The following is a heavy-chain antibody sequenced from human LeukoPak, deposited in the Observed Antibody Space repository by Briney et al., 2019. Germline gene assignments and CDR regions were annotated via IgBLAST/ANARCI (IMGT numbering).Heavy chain of an antibody. CDR2: INGGADGI. J-gene: IGHJ1*01. Sequence: GGSLRLSCAVSGFTFSSYAMSWVRQAPGEGLEWVSVINGGADGIYYADSVKGRFTISRDNSKNTLYLQMNSLRVEDTAIYYCTKTSPLRIEYFHHWGQGTLVTVSS. CDR3: TKTSPLRIEYFHH. D-gene: IGHD5-12*01. CDR1: GFTFSSYA. V-gene: IGHV3-23*01.